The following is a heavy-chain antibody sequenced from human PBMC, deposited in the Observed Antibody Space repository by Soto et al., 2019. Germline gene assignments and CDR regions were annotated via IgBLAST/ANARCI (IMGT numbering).Heavy chain of an antibody. V-gene: IGHV3-23*01. CDR2: ISGTGGST. J-gene: IGHJ6*02. Sequence: GGSLRLSCAASGFSFTSYAMSWVRQAPGKGLEWVSTISGTGGSTYYPDSVKGRFTISRDNSKNTVYLQMNSLRAEDTAVYYCARDQSSSSSVDHYYYYYGMDVWGQGTTVTVSS. D-gene: IGHD6-6*01. CDR3: ARDQSSSSSVDHYYYYYGMDV. CDR1: GFSFTSYA.